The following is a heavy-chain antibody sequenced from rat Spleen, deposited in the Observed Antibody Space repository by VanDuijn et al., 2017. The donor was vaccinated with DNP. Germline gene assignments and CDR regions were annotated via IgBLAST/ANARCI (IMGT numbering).Heavy chain of an antibody. CDR1: KFTFNNYW. V-gene: IGHV5-31*01. Sequence: EVHLVESGGDLVQPGRSLKLSCVVSKFTFNNYWMTWFRQVPGRGLEWVASINSRGGGSYYPDSVKGRFTISRDNAKTTLYMQINSLRSEDMATYYCARWYNSGYYFDYWGQGVMVTVSS. J-gene: IGHJ2*01. CDR3: ARWYNSGYYFDY. D-gene: IGHD4-3*01. CDR2: INSRGGGS.